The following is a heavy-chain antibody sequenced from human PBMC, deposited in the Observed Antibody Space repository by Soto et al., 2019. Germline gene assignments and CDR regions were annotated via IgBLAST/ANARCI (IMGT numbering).Heavy chain of an antibody. CDR2: IWFDGVKE. CDR1: VFSFSTYA. Sequence: GGPLRLSCAVSVFSFSTYAMHWVRQAPGKGLEWLAIIWFDGVKEYYAESVRGRFTISIDNSKNTVFLQMDTVGAEDSALYYCTRATFDVWGQGTTVTVSS. CDR3: TRATFDV. V-gene: IGHV3-33*01. J-gene: IGHJ6*02.